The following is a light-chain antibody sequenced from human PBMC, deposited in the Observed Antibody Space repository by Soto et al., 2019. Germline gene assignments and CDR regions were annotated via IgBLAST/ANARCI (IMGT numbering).Light chain of an antibody. Sequence: ALTQPASVSGSPGQSITISCTGTSSDVGGYNYVSWYQHHPGKAPKFLIYEVSNRPPGVSNRFSGSKSGNTASLTISGLQAEDEADYYCSSYTSSSTPWVFGGGTKLTVL. V-gene: IGLV2-14*01. CDR3: SSYTSSSTPWV. CDR2: EVS. J-gene: IGLJ3*02. CDR1: SSDVGGYNY.